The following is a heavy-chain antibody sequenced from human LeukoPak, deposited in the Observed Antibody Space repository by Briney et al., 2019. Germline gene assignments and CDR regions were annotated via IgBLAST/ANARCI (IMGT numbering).Heavy chain of an antibody. J-gene: IGHJ2*01. CDR2: IYPDDSDT. D-gene: IGHD3-10*01. CDR3: ARLGGDTYYFGSASYPNWYFDL. V-gene: IGHV5-51*01. Sequence: GESLKISCKASGYSITTYWIGWVRQMPGKGLECMGIIYPDDSDTTYSPSFQGQVTISADKSFSTAYLQWSSLKASDTAIYYCARLGGDTYYFGSASYPNWYFDLWGRGTLVTVSS. CDR1: GYSITTYW.